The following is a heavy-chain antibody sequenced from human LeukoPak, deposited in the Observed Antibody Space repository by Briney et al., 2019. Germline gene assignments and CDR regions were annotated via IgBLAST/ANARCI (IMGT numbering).Heavy chain of an antibody. Sequence: SVKVSCKASGGTFSSYAINWVRQAPGQGLEWMGGIIPIFGTANYAQKFQGRVTITADESTSTAYMELSSLRSEDTAVYYCARDRGSGSSDAFDIWGQGTMVTVSS. CDR3: ARDRGSGSSDAFDI. J-gene: IGHJ3*02. CDR2: IIPIFGTA. CDR1: GGTFSSYA. V-gene: IGHV1-69*13. D-gene: IGHD6-19*01.